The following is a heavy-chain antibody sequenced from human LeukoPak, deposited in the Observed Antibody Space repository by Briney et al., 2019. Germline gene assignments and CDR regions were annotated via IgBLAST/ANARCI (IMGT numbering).Heavy chain of an antibody. D-gene: IGHD2-21*02. Sequence: GGSLRVSCAASGFTFSSYSMNWVRQAPGKGLEWVSYIRSSGSNIYYTDSVEGRFTISRDNAKNSLYLQMNSLRAEDTAVYYCARQAVCSGDCYYRHFDLWGQGTLVTVSS. CDR3: ARQAVCSGDCYYRHFDL. CDR1: GFTFSSYS. CDR2: IRSSGSNI. V-gene: IGHV3-48*01. J-gene: IGHJ4*02.